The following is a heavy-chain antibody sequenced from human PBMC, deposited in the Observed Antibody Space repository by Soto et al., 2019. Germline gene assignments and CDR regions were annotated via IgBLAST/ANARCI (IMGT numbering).Heavy chain of an antibody. Sequence: ASGTLSLTCAVYGGAFSGYYWGWVRQAPGEGVGWVGGINHSGSTHYNPSPKSRVPISVDTSKNQFSLKLSSVTAADTAVYYCARGLVGEWELLPSYYYGMDVWGQGTTVTVSS. CDR2: INHSGST. J-gene: IGHJ6*02. D-gene: IGHD1-26*01. V-gene: IGHV4-34*01. CDR1: GGAFSGYY. CDR3: ARGLVGEWELLPSYYYGMDV.